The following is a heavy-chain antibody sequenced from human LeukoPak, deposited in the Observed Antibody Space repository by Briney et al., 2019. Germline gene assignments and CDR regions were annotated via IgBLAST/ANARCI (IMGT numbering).Heavy chain of an antibody. Sequence: ASVKVSCKGSGYTFTDHYMHWVRQAPGQGLEWMGWINPNSGGTTYAQKFRGRVTMTRDTSIGTVYMELSGLTSDDTAIYYCAREGSSGYWMLVYWGQGALVTVSS. CDR1: GYTFTDHY. V-gene: IGHV1-2*02. D-gene: IGHD3-22*01. CDR2: INPNSGGT. CDR3: AREGSSGYWMLVY. J-gene: IGHJ4*02.